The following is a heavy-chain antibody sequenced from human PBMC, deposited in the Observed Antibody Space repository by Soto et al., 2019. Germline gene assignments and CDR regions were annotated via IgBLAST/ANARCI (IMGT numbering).Heavy chain of an antibody. CDR3: AKDKGGATGPGDY. J-gene: IGHJ4*02. CDR1: GFTFSSYG. CDR2: ISYDGSNK. Sequence: GGSLRLSCAASGFTFSSYGMHWVRQAPGKGLEWVAVISYDGSNKYYADSVKGRFTISRDNSKNTLYLQMNSLRAEDTAVYYWAKDKGGATGPGDYWGKGTLFTVSS. D-gene: IGHD1-26*01. V-gene: IGHV3-30*18.